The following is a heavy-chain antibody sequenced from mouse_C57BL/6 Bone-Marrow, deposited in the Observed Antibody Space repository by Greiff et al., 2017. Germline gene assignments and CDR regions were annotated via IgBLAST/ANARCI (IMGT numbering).Heavy chain of an antibody. V-gene: IGHV1-61*01. Sequence: QVQLQQPGAELVRPGSSVKLSCKASGYTFTSYWMDWVKQRPGQGLEWIGNIYPSDSETHYNQKFQDKATLTADKSSSTAYMQLSSLTSEDSAVYYCAQLGPFDYWGQGTTLTVSS. J-gene: IGHJ2*01. CDR3: AQLGPFDY. D-gene: IGHD4-1*02. CDR2: IYPSDSET. CDR1: GYTFTSYW.